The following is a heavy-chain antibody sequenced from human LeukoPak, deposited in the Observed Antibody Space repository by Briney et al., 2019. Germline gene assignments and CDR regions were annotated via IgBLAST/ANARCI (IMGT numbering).Heavy chain of an antibody. V-gene: IGHV4-38-2*01. D-gene: IGHD3-10*01. CDR3: AGWFGELLSLFAY. J-gene: IGHJ4*02. CDR2: IYHSGTT. Sequence: SETLSLTCAVSGYSISRGYYWGWIRQPPGKGLEWIGSIYHSGTTYYNPSLKSRVTISVDTSKNQFSPKVRSVTAADTAVYYCAGWFGELLSLFAYWGQGALVTVSS. CDR1: GYSISRGYY.